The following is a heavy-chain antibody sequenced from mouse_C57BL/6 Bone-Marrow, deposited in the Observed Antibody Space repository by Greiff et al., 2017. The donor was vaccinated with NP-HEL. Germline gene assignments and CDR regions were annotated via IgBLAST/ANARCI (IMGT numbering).Heavy chain of an antibody. CDR3: ARQYGSPYAMDY. D-gene: IGHD1-1*01. Sequence: EVKLVESGGDLVKPGGSLKLSCAASGFTFSSYGMSWVRQTPDKRLEWVATISSGGSYTYYPDSVQGRFTISRDNAKNTLYLQMSSLKSEDTAMYYCARQYGSPYAMDYWGQGTSVTVSS. CDR1: GFTFSSYG. V-gene: IGHV5-6*01. CDR2: ISSGGSYT. J-gene: IGHJ4*01.